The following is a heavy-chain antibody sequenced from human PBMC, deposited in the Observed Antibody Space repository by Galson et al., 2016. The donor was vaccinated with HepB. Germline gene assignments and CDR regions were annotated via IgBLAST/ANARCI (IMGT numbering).Heavy chain of an antibody. J-gene: IGHJ4*02. D-gene: IGHD7-27*01. V-gene: IGHV6-1*01. CDR1: GDSVSSNSAG. CDR2: TYYRSKWHF. CDR3: ARSYLLGRGFGS. Sequence: CAISGDSVSSNSAGWYWIRESPSRGLEWLGRTYYRSKWHFDYAESVESRISINPDTAKNQFSLQLNSVTPEDTAIYYCARSYLLGRGFGSWGQGPLVTVSS.